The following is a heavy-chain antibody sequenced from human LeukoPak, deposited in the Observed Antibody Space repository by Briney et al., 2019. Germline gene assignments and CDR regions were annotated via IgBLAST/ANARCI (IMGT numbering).Heavy chain of an antibody. J-gene: IGHJ4*02. Sequence: GGSLRLSCAASGFTFSSYAMSWVRQAPGKGLEWVSAISGSGGGTYYADSVKGRFTISRDNAKNSLYLQMNSLRAEDTAVYYCASAVLTGTHFDYWGQGTLVTVSS. CDR2: ISGSGGGT. CDR1: GFTFSSYA. V-gene: IGHV3-23*01. CDR3: ASAVLTGTHFDY. D-gene: IGHD1-20*01.